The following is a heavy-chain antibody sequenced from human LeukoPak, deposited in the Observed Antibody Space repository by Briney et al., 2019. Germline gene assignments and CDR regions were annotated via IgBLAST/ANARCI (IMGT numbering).Heavy chain of an antibody. CDR1: GFTVSSNY. CDR2: IYSGGST. D-gene: IGHD3-3*01. CDR3: ASGDFWSGYYTGFMPDP. Sequence: PGGSLRLSCAASGFTVSSNYMSWVRQAPVKGLEWVSVIYSGGSTYYADSVKGRFTISRDNSKNTLYLQMNSLRAEDTAVYYCASGDFWSGYYTGFMPDPWGQGTLVTVSS. V-gene: IGHV3-66*02. J-gene: IGHJ5*02.